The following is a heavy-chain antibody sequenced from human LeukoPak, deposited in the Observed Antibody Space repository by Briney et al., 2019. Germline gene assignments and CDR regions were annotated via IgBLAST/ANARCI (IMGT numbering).Heavy chain of an antibody. CDR1: GFSVSRNY. D-gene: IGHD1-1*01. V-gene: IGHV3-66*01. CDR2: IYSGGST. Sequence: GGSLRLSCAASGFSVSRNYMTWVRQAPGEGLEWVSLIYSGGSTSYADSVKGRFTISRDNSKNTLYLQMNSLRAEDTAVYYCARKADHQTGGDYWGQGTLVTVSS. J-gene: IGHJ4*02. CDR3: ARKADHQTGGDY.